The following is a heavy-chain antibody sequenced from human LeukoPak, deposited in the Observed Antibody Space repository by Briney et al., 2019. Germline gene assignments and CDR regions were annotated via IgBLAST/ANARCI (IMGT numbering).Heavy chain of an antibody. J-gene: IGHJ4*02. CDR3: ARGILGVVPPLSYFDY. D-gene: IGHD3-3*01. Sequence: SVRVSCKASGGTFSSYAISWVRQAPGQGLEWMGGIIPIFGTANYAQKFQGRVTITTDESTSTAYMELSSLRSEDTAVYYCARGILGVVPPLSYFDYWGQGTLVTVPS. V-gene: IGHV1-69*05. CDR2: IIPIFGTA. CDR1: GGTFSSYA.